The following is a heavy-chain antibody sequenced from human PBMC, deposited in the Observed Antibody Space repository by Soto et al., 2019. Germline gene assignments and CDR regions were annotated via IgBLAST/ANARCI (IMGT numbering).Heavy chain of an antibody. D-gene: IGHD4-17*01. Sequence: SETLSLTCTVSGGSISSSSYYWGWIRQPPGKGLEWIGSIYYSGSTYYNPSLKSRVTISVDTSKNQFSLKLSSVTAADTAVYYCADYGGHHDAFDIWGQGTMVTVSS. V-gene: IGHV4-39*01. J-gene: IGHJ3*02. CDR1: GGSISSSSYY. CDR3: ADYGGHHDAFDI. CDR2: IYYSGST.